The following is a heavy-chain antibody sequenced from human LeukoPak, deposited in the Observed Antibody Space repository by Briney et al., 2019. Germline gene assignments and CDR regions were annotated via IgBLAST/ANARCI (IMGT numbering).Heavy chain of an antibody. CDR3: ARAIAAWGDY. J-gene: IGHJ4*02. Sequence: APVKVSCKAPGYTFTGYYMHWVRQAPGQGLEWMGWINPNSGGTNYAQKFQGWVTMTRDTSISTAYMELSRLRSDDTAVYYCARAIAAWGDYWGQGTLVTVSS. CDR1: GYTFTGYY. CDR2: INPNSGGT. D-gene: IGHD6-13*01. V-gene: IGHV1-2*04.